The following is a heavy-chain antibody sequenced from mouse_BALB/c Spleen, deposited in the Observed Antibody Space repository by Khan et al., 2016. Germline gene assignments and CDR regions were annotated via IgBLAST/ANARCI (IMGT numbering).Heavy chain of an antibody. D-gene: IGHD2-3*01. CDR1: GYTFTSYT. J-gene: IGHJ2*01. CDR3: AREGWLLGYFDY. Sequence: QVQLQQSGAELARPGASVKMSCKAFGYTFTSYTMHWVKQGPGQGLEWIGYVIPSNAYTNYNQKFKDKATLTADKSSSTAYMQLSSLTSEDSAVYYCAREGWLLGYFDYWGQGTTLTVPS. V-gene: IGHV1-4*01. CDR2: VIPSNAYT.